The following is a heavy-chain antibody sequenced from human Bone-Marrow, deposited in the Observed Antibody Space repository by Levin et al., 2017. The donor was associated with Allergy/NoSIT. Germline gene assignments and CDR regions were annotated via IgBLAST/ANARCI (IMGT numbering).Heavy chain of an antibody. V-gene: IGHV1-2*06. J-gene: IGHJ5*02. CDR2: INPNSGDT. Sequence: ASVKVSCKASGYTFNDYYMDWVRQAPGQGLEWMGRINPNSGDTDYAQKFRGRVTLTRDTSITTAYMELSSLRSDDTAVYYCARDYLPGYSSRGSCPNQNWFDPWGQGTLVTVSS. CDR3: ARDYLPGYSSRGSCPNQNWFDP. CDR1: GYTFNDYY. D-gene: IGHD2-15*01.